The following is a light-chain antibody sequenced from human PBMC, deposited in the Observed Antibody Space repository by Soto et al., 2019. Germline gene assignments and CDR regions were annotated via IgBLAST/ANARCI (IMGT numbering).Light chain of an antibody. CDR2: DAF. CDR3: QQYNNWLWT. J-gene: IGKJ1*01. CDR1: QSVSRN. V-gene: IGKV3-15*01. Sequence: EIVMTQSPATLSVSPGERATLSCRASQSVSRNVAWYQQKPGQAPRLLIPDAFTRATGISVRFSGSGSGTEFTLTLSSLQSEDFAVYYCQQYNNWLWTFGQGTKVEIK.